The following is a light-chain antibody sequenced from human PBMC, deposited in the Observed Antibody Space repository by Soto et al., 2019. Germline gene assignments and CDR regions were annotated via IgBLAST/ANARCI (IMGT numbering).Light chain of an antibody. J-gene: IGKJ1*01. CDR1: ESITSTY. Sequence: EIVLTQSPGTLSLSPGERATLSCRASESITSTYLAWYQQKPGRSPRLVIYGAFNRATGIPDRFSASGSGADFTLTISGLEPEDSAVYFCQQYGTPPWTFGQGTRVEIK. CDR2: GAF. V-gene: IGKV3-20*01. CDR3: QQYGTPPWT.